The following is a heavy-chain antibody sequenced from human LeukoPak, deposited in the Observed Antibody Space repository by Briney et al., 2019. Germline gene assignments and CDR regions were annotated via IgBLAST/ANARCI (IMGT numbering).Heavy chain of an antibody. CDR3: AKDRRIAVLYD. Sequence: GGSLRLSCAASGFTFSSYAMSWVRQAPGKGLEWVSAISGSGGSTYYADSVKGRFTISRDNSKNTLYLQMNSLRAEVTAVYYCAKDRRIAVLYDWGQGTLVTVSS. CDR2: ISGSGGST. V-gene: IGHV3-23*01. D-gene: IGHD6-19*01. CDR1: GFTFSSYA. J-gene: IGHJ4*02.